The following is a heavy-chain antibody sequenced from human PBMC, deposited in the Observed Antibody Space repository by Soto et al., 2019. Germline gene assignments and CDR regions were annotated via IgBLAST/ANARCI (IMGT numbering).Heavy chain of an antibody. Sequence: SETLSLTCAVYGGSFSGYYWSWIRQPPGKGLEWIGEINHSGSTNYNPSLKSRVTISVDTSKNQFPLKLSSVTAADTAVYYCARVDSSGWYHDYWGQGTLVTVSS. CDR2: INHSGST. CDR1: GGSFSGYY. CDR3: ARVDSSGWYHDY. D-gene: IGHD6-19*01. V-gene: IGHV4-34*01. J-gene: IGHJ4*02.